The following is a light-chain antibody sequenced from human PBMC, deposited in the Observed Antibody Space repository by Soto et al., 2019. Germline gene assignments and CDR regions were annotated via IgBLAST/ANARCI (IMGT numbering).Light chain of an antibody. CDR3: SAYAGSNNFV. J-gene: IGLJ1*01. Sequence: QSSRTQPPSASGSPGHSFTISCTGTSSDVGDNYVSWYQQHLGKAPKLIIYEVSQRPSGVPDRFSGSKSGNTASLTVSGLQTEDEADYYCSAYAGSNNFVFGSGTKVT. CDR1: SSDVGDNY. CDR2: EVS. V-gene: IGLV2-8*01.